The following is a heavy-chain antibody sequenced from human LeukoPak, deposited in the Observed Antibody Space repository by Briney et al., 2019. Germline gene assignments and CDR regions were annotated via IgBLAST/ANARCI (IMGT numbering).Heavy chain of an antibody. CDR3: AKERGYSYGYDH. J-gene: IGHJ4*02. CDR2: ISYDGSSK. Sequence: GGSLRLSCAASGFTFSSYTMHWVRQAPGKGLEWVAVISYDGSSKYYADSVKGRFTISRDNSKNTLYLQMNSLRAEDTAVYYCAKERGYSYGYDHWGQGTLVTVSS. V-gene: IGHV3-30-3*02. D-gene: IGHD5-18*01. CDR1: GFTFSSYT.